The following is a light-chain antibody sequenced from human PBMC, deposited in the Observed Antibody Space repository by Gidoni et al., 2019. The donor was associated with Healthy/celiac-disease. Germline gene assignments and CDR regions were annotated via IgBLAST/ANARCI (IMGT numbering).Light chain of an antibody. V-gene: IGKV4-1*01. CDR1: QSVLYSSNNKNY. J-gene: IGKJ5*01. Sequence: DIVMTQSQDSLAVSLGERATINCKSSQSVLYSSNNKNYLAWYQQKPGQPPKLLIYWASTRESGVPDRFSGSGSGTDFTLTISSLQAEDVAVYYCQQYYSTPLITFXQXTRLXIK. CDR2: WAS. CDR3: QQYYSTPLIT.